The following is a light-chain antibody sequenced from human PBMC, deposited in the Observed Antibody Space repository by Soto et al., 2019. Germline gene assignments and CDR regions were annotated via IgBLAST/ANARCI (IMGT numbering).Light chain of an antibody. CDR2: GAS. Sequence: EIVLTQFPDTLSLSPGERATLSCRASQSVSSYLAWYQQKPGRAPRLLIYGASNRATGIPDRFSGSGSGTDFTLTISRLEPEDFAVYYCQQYGSSGTFGQGTKVDIK. CDR1: QSVSSY. J-gene: IGKJ1*01. V-gene: IGKV3-20*01. CDR3: QQYGSSGT.